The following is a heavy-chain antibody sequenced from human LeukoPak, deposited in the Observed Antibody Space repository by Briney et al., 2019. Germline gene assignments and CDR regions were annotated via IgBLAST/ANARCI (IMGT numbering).Heavy chain of an antibody. CDR2: ISSSSDTI. CDR1: GFTFGPYT. D-gene: IGHD3-9*01. V-gene: IGHV3-48*04. J-gene: IGHJ4*02. Sequence: GGSLRLSCAASGFTFGPYTMNWVRQAPGKGLEWVSYISSSSDTIYYADSVKGRFTISRDNAKNSLYLQMNSLRAEDTAVYYCASNDILTGYHYFDYWGQGTLVTVSS. CDR3: ASNDILTGYHYFDY.